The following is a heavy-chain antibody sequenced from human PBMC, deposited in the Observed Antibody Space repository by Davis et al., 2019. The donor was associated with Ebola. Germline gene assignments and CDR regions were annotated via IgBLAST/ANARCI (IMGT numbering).Heavy chain of an antibody. J-gene: IGHJ5*02. V-gene: IGHV4-59*12. D-gene: IGHD2-2*01. CDR2: IYYSGST. CDR1: GGSISSYY. Sequence: SETLSLTCTVSGGSISSYYWSWIRQPPGKGLEWIGYIYYSGSTNYNPSLKSRVTISVDKSKNQFSLKLSSVTAADTAVYYCARVDKVVPAAWFPPNWFDPWGQGTLVTVSS. CDR3: ARVDKVVPAAWFPPNWFDP.